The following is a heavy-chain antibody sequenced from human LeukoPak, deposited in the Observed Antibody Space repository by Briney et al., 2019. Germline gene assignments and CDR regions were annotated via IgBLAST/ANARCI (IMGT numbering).Heavy chain of an antibody. CDR3: AKDCHNQNYCCSMDV. J-gene: IGHJ6*03. V-gene: IGHV3-23*01. CDR2: VIASGGAT. CDR1: GFSFSSHA. Sequence: GGSLRLSCVATGFSFSSHAMTWVRQAPGKGLEGVSPVIASGGATIDADSVKGRFIISRDNSKSSLYLQLNSLRVEDTAVYFCAKDCHNQNYCCSMDVWGKGTTVTVSS.